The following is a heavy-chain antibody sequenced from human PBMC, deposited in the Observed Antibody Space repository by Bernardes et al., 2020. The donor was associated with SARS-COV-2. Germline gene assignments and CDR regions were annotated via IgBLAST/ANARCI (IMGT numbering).Heavy chain of an antibody. CDR2: ISRTSTYR. CDR1: GFTFSDFY. J-gene: IGHJ4*02. V-gene: IGHV3-11*06. CDR3: ARGEGCDFWDDNTSFDS. D-gene: IGHD3-3*01. Sequence: GGSLRLSCAASGFTFSDFYMTWIRQAPGKGLEWISFISRTSTYRDYADSVKGRFTISRDNAKNSLYLHMDSLRDEDTAVYYCARGEGCDFWDDNTSFDSWGQGTQVTVSS.